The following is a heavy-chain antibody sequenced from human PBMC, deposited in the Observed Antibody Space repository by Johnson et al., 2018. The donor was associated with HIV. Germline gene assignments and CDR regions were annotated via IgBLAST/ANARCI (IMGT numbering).Heavy chain of an antibody. CDR2: ISYDGSYK. CDR1: GFTFRSYG. Sequence: QVQLVESGGGVVQPGRSLRLSCAVSGFTFRSYGVHWVRQAPGKGLEWLSVISYDGSYKYYEDSVKGRFTISRDNSKNTLYLQMNSLRAEDTDVYFCAKVHIAARCSDAFDIWGQGTMVTVSS. J-gene: IGHJ3*02. V-gene: IGHV3-30*04. D-gene: IGHD6-6*01. CDR3: AKVHIAARCSDAFDI.